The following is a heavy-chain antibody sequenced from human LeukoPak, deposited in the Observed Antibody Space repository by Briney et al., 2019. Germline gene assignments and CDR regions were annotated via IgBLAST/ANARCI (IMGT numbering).Heavy chain of an antibody. Sequence: GGSLRLFCAASGFTFSDYYMSWIRQAPGKGLEWVANIKQDGSEKYYVDSVKGRFTTSRDNAKNSLYLQMNSLRAEDTAVYYCARDKSSRHRRWFDPWGQGTLVTVSS. CDR1: GFTFSDYY. CDR3: ARDKSSRHRRWFDP. D-gene: IGHD6-13*01. V-gene: IGHV3-7*01. J-gene: IGHJ5*02. CDR2: IKQDGSEK.